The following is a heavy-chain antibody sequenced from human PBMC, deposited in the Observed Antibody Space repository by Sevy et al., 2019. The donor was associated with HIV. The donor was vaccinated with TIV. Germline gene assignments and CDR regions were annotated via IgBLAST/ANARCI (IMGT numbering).Heavy chain of an antibody. Sequence: GGSLRLSCAASGFTFSSYWMHWVRQAPGKGLVWVSRINSDGSSTSYADSVKGRFTISRDNAKNTLYRQMNSLRAEDTAVYYCARGGYYYDSSGYYYHYGMDVWGQGTTVTVSS. V-gene: IGHV3-74*01. CDR2: INSDGSST. CDR3: ARGGYYYDSSGYYYHYGMDV. J-gene: IGHJ6*02. D-gene: IGHD3-22*01. CDR1: GFTFSSYW.